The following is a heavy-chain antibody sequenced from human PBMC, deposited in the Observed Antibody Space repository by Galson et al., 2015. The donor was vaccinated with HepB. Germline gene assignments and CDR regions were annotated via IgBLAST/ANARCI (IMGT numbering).Heavy chain of an antibody. J-gene: IGHJ6*02. V-gene: IGHV3-21*01. CDR2: ISSSSSYI. CDR3: ARLPHTIFGVVIQKYYYGMDV. CDR1: GFTFSSYS. D-gene: IGHD3-3*01. Sequence: SLRLSCAASGFTFSSYSMNWVRQAPGKGLEWVSSISSSSSYIYYADSVKGRFTISRDNAKNSLYLQMNSLRAEDTAVYYCARLPHTIFGVVIQKYYYGMDVWGQGTTVTVSS.